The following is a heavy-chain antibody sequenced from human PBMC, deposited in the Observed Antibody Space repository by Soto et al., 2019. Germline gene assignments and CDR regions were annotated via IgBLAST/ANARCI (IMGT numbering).Heavy chain of an antibody. Sequence: VGSLRLSCAASGFTFSSYAMSWVRQAPGKGLEWVSAISGSGGSTYYADSVKGRFTISRDNSKNTLYLQMNSLRAEDTAVYYCAKSILMVYAIRFYYGMDVWGQGTTVTVSS. CDR3: AKSILMVYAIRFYYGMDV. V-gene: IGHV3-23*01. CDR1: GFTFSSYA. D-gene: IGHD2-8*01. CDR2: ISGSGGST. J-gene: IGHJ6*02.